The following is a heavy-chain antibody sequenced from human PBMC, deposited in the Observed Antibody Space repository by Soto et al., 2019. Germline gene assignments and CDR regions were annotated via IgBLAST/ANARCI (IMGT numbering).Heavy chain of an antibody. CDR1: RGTFSNYA. V-gene: IGHV1-69*01. Sequence: QVQLVQSGAEVKKPGSSVKVSCKASRGTFSNYAISWVRQAPAQGLEWMGGIIPILGTTNHAQKFQGRVTITADESTSTVYMELGSLRSEDTAVYYCARLGIPASGTGFDYWGQGTLVTVSS. CDR3: ARLGIPASGTGFDY. D-gene: IGHD6-13*01. CDR2: IIPILGTT. J-gene: IGHJ4*02.